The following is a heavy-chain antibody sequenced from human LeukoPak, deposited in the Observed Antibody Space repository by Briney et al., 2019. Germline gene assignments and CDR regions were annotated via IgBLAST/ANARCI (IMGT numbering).Heavy chain of an antibody. Sequence: ASVKVSCKASGYTFTGYYMHWVRQAPGQGLEWMGWINPNSGGTNYAQKFQGRVTMTRDTSISTAYMELSSLRSEDTAVYYCARGGSGVGATAGTDYWGQGTLVTVSS. J-gene: IGHJ4*02. D-gene: IGHD1-26*01. CDR3: ARGGSGVGATAGTDY. CDR1: GYTFTGYY. V-gene: IGHV1-2*02. CDR2: INPNSGGT.